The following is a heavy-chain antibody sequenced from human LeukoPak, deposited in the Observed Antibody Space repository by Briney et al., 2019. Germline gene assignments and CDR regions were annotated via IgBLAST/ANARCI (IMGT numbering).Heavy chain of an antibody. Sequence: PGGSLRLSCAASGFTFDDYAMHWVRQAPGKGLEWVSGISWNSGSIGYADSVKGRFTISRDNAKNSLYLQMNSLRAEDTALYYCATSRSLTFYFDYWGQGTLVTVSS. CDR3: ATSRSLTFYFDY. D-gene: IGHD1-14*01. CDR1: GFTFDDYA. V-gene: IGHV3-9*01. CDR2: ISWNSGSI. J-gene: IGHJ4*02.